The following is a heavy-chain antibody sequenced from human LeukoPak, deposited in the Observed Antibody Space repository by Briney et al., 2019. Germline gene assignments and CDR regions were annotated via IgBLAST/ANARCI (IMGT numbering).Heavy chain of an antibody. D-gene: IGHD3-10*01. CDR1: GYSFTSYG. CDR3: ARAGNYYTDYYYYYMDV. Sequence: GESLKISCKGSGYSFTSYGISWVRQAPGQGLEWMGWISTYSGNTNYAQKLQGRVTMTTDTSTSTAYMELRSLRSDDTAVYYCARAGNYYTDYYYYYMDVWGKGTTVTISS. J-gene: IGHJ6*03. V-gene: IGHV1-18*01. CDR2: ISTYSGNT.